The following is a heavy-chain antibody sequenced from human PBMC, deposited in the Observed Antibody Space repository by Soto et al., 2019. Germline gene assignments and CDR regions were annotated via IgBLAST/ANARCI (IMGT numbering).Heavy chain of an antibody. CDR2: ISYDGSNK. D-gene: IGHD6-19*01. J-gene: IGHJ4*02. V-gene: IGHV3-30-3*01. CDR3: ARDSSRGQLVLYKQWLAPDY. Sequence: SGGSLRLSCAASGFTFSSYAMHWFRQAPGKGLEWVAVISYDGSNKYYADSVKGRFTISRDNSKNTLYLQMNSLRAEDTAVYYCARDSSRGQLVLYKQWLAPDYWGQGTLVTVSS. CDR1: GFTFSSYA.